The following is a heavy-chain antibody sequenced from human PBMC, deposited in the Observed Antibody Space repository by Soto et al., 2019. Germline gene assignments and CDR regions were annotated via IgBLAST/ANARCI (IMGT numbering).Heavy chain of an antibody. CDR3: ARVVGYSSSSGWFDP. Sequence: GASVKVSCKASGYTFTSYGSIWVRQAPGQGLEWMGWISAYNGNTNYAQKLQGRVTMTTDTSTSTAYMELRSLRSDDTAVYYCARVVGYSSSSGWFDPWGQGTLVTVSS. CDR1: GYTFTSYG. V-gene: IGHV1-18*01. J-gene: IGHJ5*02. CDR2: ISAYNGNT. D-gene: IGHD6-6*01.